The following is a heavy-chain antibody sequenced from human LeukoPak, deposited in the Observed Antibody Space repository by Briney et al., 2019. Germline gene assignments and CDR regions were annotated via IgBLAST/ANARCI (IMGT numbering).Heavy chain of an antibody. CDR1: GGSFSGYY. V-gene: IGHV4-34*01. J-gene: IGHJ4*02. CDR3: ARNGPMVRGVNLGLDY. D-gene: IGHD3-10*01. CDR2: INHSGCT. Sequence: PSETLSLTCAVYGGSFSGYYWGWIRQPPGKGLEWIGEINHSGCTNYNPSLKSRVTISVDTSKNQFSLKLSSVTAADTAVYYCARNGPMVRGVNLGLDYWGQGTLVTVSS.